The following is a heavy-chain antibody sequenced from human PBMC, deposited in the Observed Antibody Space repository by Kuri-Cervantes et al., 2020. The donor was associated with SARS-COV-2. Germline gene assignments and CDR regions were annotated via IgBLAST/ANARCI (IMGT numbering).Heavy chain of an antibody. V-gene: IGHV3-30*02. CDR2: IRYDGSNK. D-gene: IGHD1-26*01. CDR3: AKVVSYRYYYYMDV. Sequence: GESLKISCAASGFTFSSYGMHWVRQAPGKGLEWAAFIRYDGSNKYYADSVKGRFTISRDNSKNTLYLQMNSLRAEDTAVYYCAKVVSYRYYYYMDVWGKGTTVTVSS. J-gene: IGHJ6*03. CDR1: GFTFSSYG.